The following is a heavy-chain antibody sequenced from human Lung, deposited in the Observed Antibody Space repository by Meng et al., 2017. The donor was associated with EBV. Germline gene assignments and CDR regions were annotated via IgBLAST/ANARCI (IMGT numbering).Heavy chain of an antibody. CDR3: AADPLLDDYGNSFDY. D-gene: IGHD4-11*01. J-gene: IGHJ4*02. Sequence: PLECRSRTRSSSAGSVNSYSGHWIREPAVKGLEWIGRFHTSGGTKYNPSLKSRVTMSVYMSKSQLSLNLNSVTAADTAVYYCAADPLLDDYGNSFDYWGQGTLVTVSS. CDR1: AGSVNSYS. V-gene: IGHV4-4*07. CDR2: FHTSGGT.